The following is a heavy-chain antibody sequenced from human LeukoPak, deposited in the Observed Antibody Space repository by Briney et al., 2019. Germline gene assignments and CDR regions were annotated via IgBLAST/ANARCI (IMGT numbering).Heavy chain of an antibody. Sequence: SVKVSCKASGGTFSSYAISWVRQAPGQGLEWMGGIIPIFGTANYAQKFQGRVTITADESTSTAYMELSSLRSEDTAVYYCARALAALGAFDYWGQGTLVTVSS. D-gene: IGHD2-15*01. V-gene: IGHV1-69*13. CDR2: IIPIFGTA. CDR3: ARALAALGAFDY. CDR1: GGTFSSYA. J-gene: IGHJ4*02.